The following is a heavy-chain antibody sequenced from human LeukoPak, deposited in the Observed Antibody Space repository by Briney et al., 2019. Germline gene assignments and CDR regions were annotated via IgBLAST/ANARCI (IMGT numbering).Heavy chain of an antibody. CDR2: IYSSGST. J-gene: IGHJ5*02. Sequence: SETLSLTCSVPGGSISNYFWSWIRQPAGKGLEWIGRIYSSGSTNYNPSLKSRVPMTADTSKNEFSLKLTSVTAADTAIYYCTKDTGWNYLDWFDPWGQGTLVTVSS. D-gene: IGHD1-7*01. V-gene: IGHV4-4*07. CDR3: TKDTGWNYLDWFDP. CDR1: GGSISNYF.